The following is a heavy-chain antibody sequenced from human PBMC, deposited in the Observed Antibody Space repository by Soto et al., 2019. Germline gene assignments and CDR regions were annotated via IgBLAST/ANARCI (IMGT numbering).Heavy chain of an antibody. J-gene: IGHJ6*02. V-gene: IGHV3-7*01. CDR1: GFTFSIYY. D-gene: IGHD2-2*01. Sequence: GSLRLSCAASGFTFSIYYMSWVRQAPGKGLEWVANIKQDGSEKYYVDSVKGRFTISRDNAKNSLYLQMNSLRAEDTAVYYCAXDSGVVAHSFSYYNMDVWGQGTTVTVSS. CDR3: AXDSGVVAHSFSYYNMDV. CDR2: IKQDGSEK.